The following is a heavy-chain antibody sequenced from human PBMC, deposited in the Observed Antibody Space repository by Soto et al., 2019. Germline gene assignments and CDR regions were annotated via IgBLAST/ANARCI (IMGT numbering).Heavy chain of an antibody. CDR2: ISYDGSNK. V-gene: IGHV3-30-3*01. CDR3: SRGGVVDWNYRRGNAFDI. Sequence: QVQLVESGGGVVQPGRSLRLSCAASGFTFSSYAMHWVRQAPGKGLEWVAVISYDGSNKYYADSVKGRFTISRDNSKNTLYLQMNSLRAEDTAVYYGSRGGVVDWNYRRGNAFDIWGQGTMVTVSS. D-gene: IGHD1-7*01. CDR1: GFTFSSYA. J-gene: IGHJ3*02.